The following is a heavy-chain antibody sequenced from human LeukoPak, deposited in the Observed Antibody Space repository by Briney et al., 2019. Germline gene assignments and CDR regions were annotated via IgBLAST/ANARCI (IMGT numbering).Heavy chain of an antibody. V-gene: IGHV3-30-3*01. CDR3: ASHSDGEGGMPFDY. D-gene: IGHD2-15*01. CDR1: GFTFSSYA. J-gene: IGHJ4*02. CDR2: ISYDGSNK. Sequence: GGSLRLSCAASGFTFSSYAMHWVRQAPGKGLEWVAVISYDGSNKYYADSVKGRFTISRDNSKNTLYLQMNSLRAEDTALYYCASHSDGEGGMPFDYWGQGTLVTVSS.